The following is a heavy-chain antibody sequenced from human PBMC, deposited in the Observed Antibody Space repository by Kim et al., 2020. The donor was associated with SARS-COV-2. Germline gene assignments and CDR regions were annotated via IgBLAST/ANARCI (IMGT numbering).Heavy chain of an antibody. V-gene: IGHV3-30*02. D-gene: IGHD6-19*01. CDR3: AKSVAGTSYYYYGMDV. Sequence: SVKGRFTISRDNSKNTLDLQRNSLRAEDTAVYYCAKSVAGTSYYYYGMDVWGQGTTVTVSS. J-gene: IGHJ6*02.